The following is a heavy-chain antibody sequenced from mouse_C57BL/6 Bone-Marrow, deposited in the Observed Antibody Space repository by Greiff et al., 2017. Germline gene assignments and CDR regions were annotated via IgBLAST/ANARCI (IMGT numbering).Heavy chain of an antibody. J-gene: IGHJ1*03. D-gene: IGHD1-1*01. CDR1: GYTFTSYW. CDR2: IDPSDSGT. V-gene: IGHV1-52*01. CDR3: ARHGNSCKCYFDV. Sequence: QVQLQQPGAELVRPGSSVKLSCKSSGYTFTSYWMHWVKQRPIQGLEWIGNIDPSDSGTHYNQKFKDKATLTVDKSSSTPYMQLSSLTSEDSAFYYCARHGNSCKCYFDVWGTGTTVTVSS.